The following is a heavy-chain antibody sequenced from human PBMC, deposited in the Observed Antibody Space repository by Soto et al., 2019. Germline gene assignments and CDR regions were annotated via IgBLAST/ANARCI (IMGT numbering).Heavy chain of an antibody. V-gene: IGHV3-33*01. D-gene: IGHD3-9*01. CDR2: IWYDGSNK. CDR1: GFTFSSYG. Sequence: PGGSLRLSCAASGFTFSSYGMHWVRQAPGKGLEWVAVIWYDGSNKYYADSVKGRFTISRDNSKNTLYLQMNSLRAEDTAVYYCARGVLRYSYGMDVWGQGTTVTVS. J-gene: IGHJ6*02. CDR3: ARGVLRYSYGMDV.